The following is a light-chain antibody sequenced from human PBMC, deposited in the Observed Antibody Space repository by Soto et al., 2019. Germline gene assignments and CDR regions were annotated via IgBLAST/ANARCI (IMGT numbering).Light chain of an antibody. CDR2: AAT. Sequence: DIQMTQSPSSVSASVGDTVTITCRASQDINSRLAWFQQQPGRPPKYVIQAATMLQSGFPSRFAGSGSGRDFTLNINTLQPEDSATYYCLQVANFPRTFGQGTKVDIK. J-gene: IGKJ1*01. V-gene: IGKV1-12*01. CDR3: LQVANFPRT. CDR1: QDINSR.